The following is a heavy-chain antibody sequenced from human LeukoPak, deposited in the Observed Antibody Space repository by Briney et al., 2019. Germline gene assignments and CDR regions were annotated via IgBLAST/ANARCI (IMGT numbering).Heavy chain of an antibody. Sequence: GGSLRLSRAASGFTVSNNYMNWVRQAPGKGLEWVSSISSSSSYIYYADSVKGRFTISRDNAKNSLYLQMNSLRAEDTAVYYCARGGYSSSWSGAFDIWGQGTMVTVSS. CDR1: GFTVSNNY. CDR2: ISSSSSYI. CDR3: ARGGYSSSWSGAFDI. V-gene: IGHV3-21*01. D-gene: IGHD6-13*01. J-gene: IGHJ3*02.